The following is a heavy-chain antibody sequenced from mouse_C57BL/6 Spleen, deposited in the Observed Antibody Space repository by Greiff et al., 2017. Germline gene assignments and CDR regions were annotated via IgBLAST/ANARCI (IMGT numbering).Heavy chain of an antibody. D-gene: IGHD1-1*01. Sequence: EVKLMESGGGLVPPGGSMKLSCVASGFTFSNYWMNWVRQSPGKGLEWVAQIRFKSDNYATHYAESVKRRFTISRDDSKSSVYLQMNNLRAEDTEIYYCTLYYYGSSYGYWGQGTTLTVSS. CDR3: TLYYYGSSYGY. J-gene: IGHJ2*01. CDR2: IRFKSDNYAT. CDR1: GFTFSNYW. V-gene: IGHV6-3*01.